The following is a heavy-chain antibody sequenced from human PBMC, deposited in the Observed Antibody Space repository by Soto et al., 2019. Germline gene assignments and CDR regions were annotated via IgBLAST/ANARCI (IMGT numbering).Heavy chain of an antibody. D-gene: IGHD1-7*01. CDR3: ATSFNRNYSGYLYPVVFDI. J-gene: IGHJ3*02. V-gene: IGHV5-10-1*01. CDR1: GYSFTSYW. CDR2: IDPSDSYT. Sequence: PGESLKISCKGSGYSFTSYWISWVRQMPGKGLEWMGRIDPSDSYTNYSPSFQGHVTISADKSISTAYLQWSSLKASDTAMYYCATSFNRNYSGYLYPVVFDIWGQGTMVTVSS.